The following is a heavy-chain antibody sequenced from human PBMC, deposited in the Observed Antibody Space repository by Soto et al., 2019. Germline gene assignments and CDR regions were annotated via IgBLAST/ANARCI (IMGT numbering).Heavy chain of an antibody. CDR2: TIPIFGTA. Sequence: VASVKVSCKASGGTFSSYAISWVRQAPGQGLEWMGGTIPIFGTANYAQKFQGRVTITADKSTSTAYMELSSLRSEDTAVYYCAIKTITMIVVVTYYGMDVWGQGTTVTVSS. V-gene: IGHV1-69*06. J-gene: IGHJ6*02. D-gene: IGHD3-22*01. CDR1: GGTFSSYA. CDR3: AIKTITMIVVVTYYGMDV.